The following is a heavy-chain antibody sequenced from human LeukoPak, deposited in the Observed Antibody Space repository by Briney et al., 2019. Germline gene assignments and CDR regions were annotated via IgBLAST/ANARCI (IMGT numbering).Heavy chain of an antibody. Sequence: GGSLRLSCAASGFTFSSYAMSWARQAPGKGLEWVSAISGSGGSTYYADSVKGRFTISRDNSKNTLYLQMNSLRAEDTAVYYCAKERLAGDSGYDSKDYWGQGTLVTVSS. V-gene: IGHV3-23*01. CDR2: ISGSGGST. D-gene: IGHD5-12*01. J-gene: IGHJ4*02. CDR1: GFTFSSYA. CDR3: AKERLAGDSGYDSKDY.